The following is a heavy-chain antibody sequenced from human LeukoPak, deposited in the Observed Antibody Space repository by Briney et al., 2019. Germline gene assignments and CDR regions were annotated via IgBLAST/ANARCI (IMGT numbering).Heavy chain of an antibody. J-gene: IGHJ3*02. CDR1: MLTFELFG. D-gene: IGHD2-15*01. V-gene: IGHV3-23*01. CDR2: LSASGSNT. Sequence: GVSLRLPCTVSMLTFELFGMLCVRESSGKGLGWVSALSASGSNTHYADSVKGRVIISRDNSKNTLYLEMKSLRAEDTALYFCAQDGYCNSAHCYTGAIEMWGQGTMVTVS. CDR3: AQDGYCNSAHCYTGAIEM.